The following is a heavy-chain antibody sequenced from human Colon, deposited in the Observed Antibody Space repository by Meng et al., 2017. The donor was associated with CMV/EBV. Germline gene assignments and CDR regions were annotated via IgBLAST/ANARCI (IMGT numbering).Heavy chain of an antibody. J-gene: IGHJ4*02. CDR3: ARQYVVAVGPGAPLYYFDY. Sequence: GSLRLSCAASGFTFGSHAMNWVRQAPGRGLEWVSGVSGSGSSTTYADSVKGRFTISRDNSTNTVYLQLNSLSAEDTAMYYCARQYVVAVGPGAPLYYFDYWGQGALVTVSS. CDR1: GFTFGSHA. V-gene: IGHV3-23*01. CDR2: VSGSGSST. D-gene: IGHD2-21*01.